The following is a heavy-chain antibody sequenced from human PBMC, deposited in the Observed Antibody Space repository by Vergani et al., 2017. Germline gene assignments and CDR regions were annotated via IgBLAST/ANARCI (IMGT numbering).Heavy chain of an antibody. CDR1: GGSFSGYY. V-gene: IGHV4-34*01. J-gene: IGHJ3*02. CDR2: INHSGST. CDR3: ARGWWSSNDAFDI. Sequence: QVQLQQWGAGLLKPSETLSLTCAVYGGSFSGYYWSWIRQPPGKGLEWIGEINHSGSTNYNPSLKSGGTISVDTSKNQFSLKLSSVTAADTAVYYCARGWWSSNDAFDIWGQGTMVTVSS. D-gene: IGHD2-15*01.